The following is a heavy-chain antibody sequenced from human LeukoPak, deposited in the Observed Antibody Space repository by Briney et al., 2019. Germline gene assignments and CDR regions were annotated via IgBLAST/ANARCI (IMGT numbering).Heavy chain of an antibody. Sequence: GGSLRLSCATSGFTFSDYPMTWVRQAPGKGLEWVSAIFSPGDKHYADSAMGRFTISTDNSKNTLYLQMDSLGAEYTAVYYCAKRLYSSGWSAFDIWGQGTMVTVSS. J-gene: IGHJ3*02. V-gene: IGHV3-23*05. CDR1: GFTFSDYP. D-gene: IGHD6-19*01. CDR3: AKRLYSSGWSAFDI. CDR2: IFSPGDK.